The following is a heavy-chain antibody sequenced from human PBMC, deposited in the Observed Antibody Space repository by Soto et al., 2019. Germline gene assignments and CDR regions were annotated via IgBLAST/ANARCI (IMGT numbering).Heavy chain of an antibody. CDR3: ARARGHPYRYCSGDNCYSPYFDY. D-gene: IGHD2-15*01. CDR2: VYYSGST. J-gene: IGHJ4*02. Sequence: PETLSLTCNVSGGSISNYYWGWIRQPPGKGLEWIGYVYYSGSTNYNPSLKSRLTISVDTSKSHFSLELRSVTAADTAVYYCARARGHPYRYCSGDNCYSPYFDYWGQGTLVTVSS. CDR1: GGSISNYY. V-gene: IGHV4-59*01.